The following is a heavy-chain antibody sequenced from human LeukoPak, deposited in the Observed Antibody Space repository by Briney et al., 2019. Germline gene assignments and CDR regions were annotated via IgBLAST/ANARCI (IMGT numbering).Heavy chain of an antibody. J-gene: IGHJ4*02. Sequence: PSETLSLTCTVSGGSISSSSYYWGWIRQPAGKGLEWIGRIYTSGSTNYNPSLKSRVTMSVDTSKNQFSLKLSSVTAADTAVYYCARAGSGALRDWGQGTLVTVSS. CDR1: GGSISSSSYY. CDR3: ARAGSGALRD. D-gene: IGHD3-10*01. V-gene: IGHV4-61*02. CDR2: IYTSGST.